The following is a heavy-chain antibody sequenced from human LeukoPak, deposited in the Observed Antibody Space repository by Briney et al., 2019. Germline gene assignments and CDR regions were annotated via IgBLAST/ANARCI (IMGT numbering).Heavy chain of an antibody. V-gene: IGHV3-48*03. J-gene: IGHJ5*02. D-gene: IGHD6-13*01. CDR1: GFTFSSYE. Sequence: GGSLRLSCAASGFTFSSYEMNWVRQAPGKGLEWVSYISSSGSTIYYADSVKGRFTISRDNAKNSLYLQMNSLRAEDTAVYYCAGGYSSSWYRFDPWSQGTLVPVSS. CDR3: AGGYSSSWYRFDP. CDR2: ISSSGSTI.